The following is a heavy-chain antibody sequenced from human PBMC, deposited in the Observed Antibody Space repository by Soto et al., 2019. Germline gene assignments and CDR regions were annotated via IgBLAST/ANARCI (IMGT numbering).Heavy chain of an antibody. CDR1: GYSFTNYW. V-gene: IGHV5-51*01. CDR2: IYPGDSDT. J-gene: IGHJ4*02. CDR3: AIPADYGGNSRFDF. D-gene: IGHD4-17*01. Sequence: GESLKISCKGSGYSFTNYWTGWVRQMPGKGLEWMGTIYPGDSDTRYSPSFQVQVTISADKSISTAYLQWSSLKASDTAMYSCAIPADYGGNSRFDFWGQGTLVTVSS.